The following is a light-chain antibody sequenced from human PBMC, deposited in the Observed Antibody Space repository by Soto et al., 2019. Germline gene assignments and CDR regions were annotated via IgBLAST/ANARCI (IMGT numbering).Light chain of an antibody. CDR1: QSITSNF. Sequence: EIVLTQSPGTLSLSPGERATLSCRTTQSITSNFLAWYQKKPGQSPMLLIYGASRRAKGIPDRFSGSGSGTDFSLTISRLEPEDFAVYYCQQYCTSLSITFGQGTRLDI. CDR3: QQYCTSLSIT. J-gene: IGKJ5*01. V-gene: IGKV3-20*01. CDR2: GAS.